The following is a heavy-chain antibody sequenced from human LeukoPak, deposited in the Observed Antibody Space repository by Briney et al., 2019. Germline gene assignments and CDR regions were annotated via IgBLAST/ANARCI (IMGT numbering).Heavy chain of an antibody. Sequence: ASVKASRKASGYTFTNYAINWVRQAPGQGLEWMGWLSAYNGNTNYAQKVQGGVTMTTDTSTSTAYMELRSLRSDDTAVYYCARGWYFAFDIWGQGTMVTVSS. V-gene: IGHV1-18*01. D-gene: IGHD6-13*01. CDR1: GYTFTNYA. J-gene: IGHJ3*02. CDR2: LSAYNGNT. CDR3: ARGWYFAFDI.